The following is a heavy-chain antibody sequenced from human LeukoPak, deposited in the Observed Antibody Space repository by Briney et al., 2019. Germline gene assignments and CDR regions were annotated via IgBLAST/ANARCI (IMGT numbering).Heavy chain of an antibody. D-gene: IGHD3-10*01. CDR1: GFTFSTYA. CDR3: AKYFGSGSRFSDY. J-gene: IGHJ4*02. CDR2: ISGGGGTT. V-gene: IGHV3-23*01. Sequence: PGASLRLSCAASGFTFSTYAMTWVRQAPEKGLEWVSAISGGGGTTTYADSVKGRFTISRDNPKNTLYLQMNSLRAEDTAVYYCAKYFGSGSRFSDYWGREPWSPSPQ.